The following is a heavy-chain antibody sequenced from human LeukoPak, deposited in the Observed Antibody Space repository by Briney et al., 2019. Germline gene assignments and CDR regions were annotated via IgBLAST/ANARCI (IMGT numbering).Heavy chain of an antibody. J-gene: IGHJ6*02. D-gene: IGHD6-19*01. CDR3: ARDTEAVAGFYYYGMDV. CDR1: GFTFSSYA. V-gene: IGHV3-30-3*01. Sequence: GGSLRLSCAASGFTFSSYAMHWVRQAPGKGLEWVAVISYDGSNKYYADSVKGRFTISRDNSKNTLYLQMNSLRADDTAVYYCARDTEAVAGFYYYGMDVWGQGTTVTVSS. CDR2: ISYDGSNK.